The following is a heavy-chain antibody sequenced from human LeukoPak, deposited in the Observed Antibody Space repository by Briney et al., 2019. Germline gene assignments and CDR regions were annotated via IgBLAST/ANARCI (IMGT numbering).Heavy chain of an antibody. CDR2: IWYDGSNK. CDR3: ARVRGFEDTATALDY. J-gene: IGHJ4*02. V-gene: IGHV3-33*01. CDR1: GFTFSSYG. Sequence: GGSLRLSCAASGFTFSSYGMHWVRQAPGKGLEWVAVIWYDGSNKYYADSVKGRFTISRDNSKNTLYLRMNSLRAEDTAVYYCARVRGFEDTATALDYWGQGTLVTVSS. D-gene: IGHD5-18*01.